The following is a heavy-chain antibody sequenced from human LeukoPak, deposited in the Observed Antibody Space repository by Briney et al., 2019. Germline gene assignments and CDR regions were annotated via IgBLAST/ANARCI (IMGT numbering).Heavy chain of an antibody. CDR1: GYSISSGYY. Sequence: SETLSLTCTVSGYSISSGYYWGWIRQPPGKGLEWIGSIYHSGSTYYNPSLKSRVTISVDTSKNQFSLKLSSVTAADTAEYYCAKEKLSGYDFGFSDYWGQGTLVTVSS. J-gene: IGHJ4*02. CDR3: AKEKLSGYDFGFSDY. D-gene: IGHD5-12*01. CDR2: IYHSGST. V-gene: IGHV4-38-2*02.